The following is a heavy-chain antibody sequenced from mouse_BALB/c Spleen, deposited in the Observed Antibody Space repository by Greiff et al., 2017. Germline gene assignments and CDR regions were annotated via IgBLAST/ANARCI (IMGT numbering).Heavy chain of an antibody. CDR1: GYTFSSYW. CDR3: ARYDYDYAMDY. CDR2: ILPGSGST. V-gene: IGHV1-9*01. Sequence: QVQLKQSGAELMKPGASVKISCKATGYTFSSYWIEWVKQRPGHGLEWIGEILPGSGSTNYNEKFKGKATFTADTSSNTAYMQLSSLTSEDSAVYYCARYDYDYAMDYWGQGTSVTVSS. D-gene: IGHD2-4*01. J-gene: IGHJ4*01.